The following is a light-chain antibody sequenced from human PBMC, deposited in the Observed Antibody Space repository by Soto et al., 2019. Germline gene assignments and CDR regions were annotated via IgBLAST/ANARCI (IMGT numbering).Light chain of an antibody. V-gene: IGKV2-29*03. Sequence: VMTQTPVSLSVTPGQPASMSCKSSQSLLFSNGRTFLYWYLQRPGQPPRLLMNEVSIRASGVPDRIIGSGSGTDFTLKISRVEAEDIGVYYCMQAARLPLTFGGGTRVEIK. CDR1: QSLLFSNGRTF. J-gene: IGKJ4*01. CDR2: EVS. CDR3: MQAARLPLT.